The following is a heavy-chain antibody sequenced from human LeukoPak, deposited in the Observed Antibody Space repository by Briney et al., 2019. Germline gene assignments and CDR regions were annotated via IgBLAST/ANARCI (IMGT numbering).Heavy chain of an antibody. J-gene: IGHJ3*01. CDR1: GYTFNRHN. V-gene: IGHV1-46*02. CDR2: LNPSGGFT. Sequence: HGASVKVSCKASGYTFNRHNMHWVRQAPGQGLEWMGILNPSGGFTSYAQKFQARVTMTRDMSTSTVYMELGSLTSEDTALYYCARGKDEDTRGSYLSAFDLWGQGTVVTVSS. D-gene: IGHD3-22*01. CDR3: ARGKDEDTRGSYLSAFDL.